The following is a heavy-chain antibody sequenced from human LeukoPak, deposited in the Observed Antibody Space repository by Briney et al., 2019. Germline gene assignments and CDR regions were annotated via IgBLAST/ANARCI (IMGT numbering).Heavy chain of an antibody. CDR2: IDYSGGNT. D-gene: IGHD3-22*01. J-gene: IGHJ4*02. CDR1: GFTLSSYE. V-gene: IGHV3-23*01. CDR3: ARGLTMIVVVNPIHY. Sequence: GGSLRLSCTASGFTLSSYEMSWIRQAPGKGLEWVSSIDYSGGNTYYADSVKGRFTISRDNSKNTLYLQMNSLRAEDTAVYYCARGLTMIVVVNPIHYWGQGTLVTVSS.